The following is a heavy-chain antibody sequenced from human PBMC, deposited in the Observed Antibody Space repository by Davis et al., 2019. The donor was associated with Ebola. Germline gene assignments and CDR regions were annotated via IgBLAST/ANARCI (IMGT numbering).Heavy chain of an antibody. CDR1: GGSISSYY. CDR3: ARLSSTSSNWFDP. Sequence: SETLSLTCTVPGGSISSYYWSWIRQPPGKGLEWIGYIYYSGSTNYNPSLKSRVTISVDTSKNQFSLKLSSVTAADTAVYYYARLSSTSSNWFDPWGQGTLVTVSS. D-gene: IGHD2-2*01. J-gene: IGHJ5*02. CDR2: IYYSGST. V-gene: IGHV4-59*01.